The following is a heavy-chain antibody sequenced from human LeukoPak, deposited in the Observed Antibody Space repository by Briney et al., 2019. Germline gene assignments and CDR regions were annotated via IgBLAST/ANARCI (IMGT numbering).Heavy chain of an antibody. CDR2: IWYDESGK. Sequence: GGSLRLSCAASGFRLSHSGMHWVRQAPGKGLEWVAVIWYDESGKIYADSVKGRFTISRDNSKNTLYLQMNSLRAEDTAVYYCAKGGAATYPPYYYYGMDVWGQGTTVTVSS. J-gene: IGHJ6*02. CDR1: GFRLSHSG. CDR3: AKGGAATYPPYYYYGMDV. D-gene: IGHD1-26*01. V-gene: IGHV3-30*02.